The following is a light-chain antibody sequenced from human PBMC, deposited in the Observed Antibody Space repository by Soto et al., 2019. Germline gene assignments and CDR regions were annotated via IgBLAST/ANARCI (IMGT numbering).Light chain of an antibody. CDR1: QSVSSSY. CDR3: QQYGSSPLIT. V-gene: IGKV3-20*01. CDR2: GAS. J-gene: IGKJ5*01. Sequence: EVVLTQSPVTLSLSPGERATLSCRAIQSVSSSYLAWYQQKPGQAPRLLIYGASSRATGIPDRFSGSGSGTDFTLTISRLEPEDFAVYYCQQYGSSPLITFGQGTRLEIK.